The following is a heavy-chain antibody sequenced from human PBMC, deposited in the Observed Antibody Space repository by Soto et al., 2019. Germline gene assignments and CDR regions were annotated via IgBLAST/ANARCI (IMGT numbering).Heavy chain of an antibody. J-gene: IGHJ4*02. CDR2: ISYDGSNK. CDR1: GFTFSSYA. CDR3: SGAESPDTAYFSLY. V-gene: IGHV3-30-3*01. D-gene: IGHD1-26*01. Sequence: PGGSLRLSCAASGFTFSSYAMHWVRQAPGKGLEWVAVISYDGSNKYYADSVKGRFTISRDTSNGIAYLQMNSPNIEDSAVYYCSGAESPDTAYFSLYWGQGTPVTVSS.